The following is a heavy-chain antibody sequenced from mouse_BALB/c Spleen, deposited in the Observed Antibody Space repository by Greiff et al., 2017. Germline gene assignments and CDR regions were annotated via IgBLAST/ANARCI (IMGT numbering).Heavy chain of an antibody. Sequence: VQLQQSAAELARPGASVKMSCKASGYTFTSYTMHWVKQRPGQGLEWIGYINPSSGYTEYNQKFKDKTTLTADKSSSTAYMQLSSLTSEDSAVYYCARDTTVVAAWFAYWGQGTLVTVSA. J-gene: IGHJ3*01. CDR2: INPSSGYT. CDR3: ARDTTVVAAWFAY. D-gene: IGHD1-1*01. V-gene: IGHV1-4*02. CDR1: GYTFTSYT.